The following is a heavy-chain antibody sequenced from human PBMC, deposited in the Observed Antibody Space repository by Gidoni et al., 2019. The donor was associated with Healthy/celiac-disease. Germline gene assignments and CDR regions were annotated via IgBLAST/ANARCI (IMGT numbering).Heavy chain of an antibody. V-gene: IGHV3-33*01. CDR2: IWYDGSKK. CDR1: GFTFSRYG. Sequence: QVQRVESGGGVVQHGRSLRLSCAAAGFTFSRYGMHWVRQAPGKGLEWVAVIWYDGSKKYYADSVKGLFTISRDNSKNTLYLQMNSLRAEDTAVYYCARDHDYYDSSGCVDYWGQGTLVTVSS. CDR3: ARDHDYYDSSGCVDY. D-gene: IGHD3-22*01. J-gene: IGHJ4*02.